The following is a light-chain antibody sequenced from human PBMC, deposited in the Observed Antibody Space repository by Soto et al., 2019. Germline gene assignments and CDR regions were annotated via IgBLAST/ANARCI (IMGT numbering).Light chain of an antibody. CDR2: GAS. CDR3: QQYGSSPWT. J-gene: IGKJ1*01. V-gene: IGKV3-20*01. CDR1: QSVSSSY. Sequence: EIVLTQSPGTLSLSPGERATLSCRASQSVSSSYLAWYQQKPGQAPRLLIYGASSRATGIPDSFSGSGSGTHFTVTISRLEPEDFAVYDCQQYGSSPWTFGQGTKVEIK.